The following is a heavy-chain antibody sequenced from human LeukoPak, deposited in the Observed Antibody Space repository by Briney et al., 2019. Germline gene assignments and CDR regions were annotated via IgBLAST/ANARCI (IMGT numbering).Heavy chain of an antibody. CDR1: GFTFRDFS. Sequence: GSLRLSCTVSGFTFRDFSMHWVRQAPGKGLQWFVLVIGDGGVKHYPDSVKGRFPISRDNNQNSLYLQMNSLTVEDSAFYYCAKGNNTISFNFDYWGQGTLVTVSS. CDR2: VIGDGGVK. J-gene: IGHJ4*02. V-gene: IGHV3-43*02. D-gene: IGHD2-2*01. CDR3: AKGNNTISFNFDY.